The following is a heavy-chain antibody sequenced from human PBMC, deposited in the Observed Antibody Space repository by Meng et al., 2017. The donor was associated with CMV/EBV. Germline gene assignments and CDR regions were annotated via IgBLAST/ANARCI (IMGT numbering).Heavy chain of an antibody. V-gene: IGHV3-23*03. J-gene: IGHJ6*02. CDR1: GFTFSSYA. D-gene: IGHD6-6*01. CDR2: IYSDGINT. Sequence: GGSLRLSCAASGFTFSSYAMTWVRQAPGKRLEWVSVIYSDGINTYYADSVKGRFTIYRDDSKNMLYLQMNSLRAEDTAVYYCARDLSGQLVPATLNYYYYYGMDVWGQGTTVTVSS. CDR3: ARDLSGQLVPATLNYYYYYGMDV.